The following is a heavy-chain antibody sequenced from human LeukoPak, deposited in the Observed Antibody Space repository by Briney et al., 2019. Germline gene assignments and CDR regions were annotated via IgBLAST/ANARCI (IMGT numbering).Heavy chain of an antibody. J-gene: IGHJ3*02. CDR1: GFTFSSYS. Sequence: GGSLRLSREASGFTFSSYSMNWVRQAPGKGLEWVSSISGSYSHIYYADSVKGRFTISRDNAKNSLYLQMNSLRAEDTAVYYCARDRFQSGGSPNVFDIWGRGTMVTVSS. CDR3: ARDRFQSGGSPNVFDI. D-gene: IGHD1-26*01. V-gene: IGHV3-21*01. CDR2: ISGSYSHI.